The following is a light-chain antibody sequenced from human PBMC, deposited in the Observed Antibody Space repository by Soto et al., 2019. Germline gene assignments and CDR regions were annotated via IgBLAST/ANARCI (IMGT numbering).Light chain of an antibody. CDR3: QQYKNWPPLT. CDR2: GAF. Sequence: EIVMTQSPATLSVSPGERVTLSCRASQSVSSNLAWYQQKPGQAPRLLIYGAFTMATGIPARFSGSGSGTEFNLTISSLQSEDFAVYYCQQYKNWPPLTFGGGTKVEIK. J-gene: IGKJ4*01. V-gene: IGKV3-15*01. CDR1: QSVSSN.